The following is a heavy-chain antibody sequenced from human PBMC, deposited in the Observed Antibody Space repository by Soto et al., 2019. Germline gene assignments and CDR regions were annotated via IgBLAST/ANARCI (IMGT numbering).Heavy chain of an antibody. CDR3: ARPNLPRGYWLDP. J-gene: IGHJ5*02. CDR1: GGSISSSSYY. Sequence: PSETLSLTCTVSGGSISSSSYYWGWIRQPPGKGLEWIGSIYYSGSTYYNPSLKSRVTISVDTSKNQFSLKLSSVTAADTAVYYCARPNLPRGYWLDPWGQGTLVTVSS. CDR2: IYYSGST. V-gene: IGHV4-39*01. D-gene: IGHD7-27*01.